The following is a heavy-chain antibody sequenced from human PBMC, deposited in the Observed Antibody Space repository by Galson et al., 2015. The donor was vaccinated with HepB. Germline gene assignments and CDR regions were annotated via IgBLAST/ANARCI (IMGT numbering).Heavy chain of an antibody. D-gene: IGHD5-18*01. Sequence: SVKVSCKASGGTFSSYAISRVRQAPGQGLEWMGGIIPIFGTANYAQKFQGRVTITADESTSTAYMELSSLRSEDTAVYYCATPWGYSYGYEGRYWGQGTLVTVSS. J-gene: IGHJ4*02. V-gene: IGHV1-69*13. CDR3: ATPWGYSYGYEGRY. CDR2: IIPIFGTA. CDR1: GGTFSSYA.